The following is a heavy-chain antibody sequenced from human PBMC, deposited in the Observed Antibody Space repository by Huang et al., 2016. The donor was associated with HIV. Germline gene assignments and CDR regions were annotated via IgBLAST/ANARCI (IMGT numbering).Heavy chain of an antibody. V-gene: IGHV4-34*02. D-gene: IGHD3-22*01. CDR1: GGSFSGYY. Sequence: QVQLEQWGAGLLKASETLSLTCAVYGGSFSGYYWNWLRQAPGKGLEGVGEINHSGTNYNPALKSRVNMSVDTSKSQFSLYLTSLSAADTGTYFCARRYNSRRDYWGRGTLVTVHS. CDR3: ARRYNSRRDY. J-gene: IGHJ4*02. CDR2: INHSGT.